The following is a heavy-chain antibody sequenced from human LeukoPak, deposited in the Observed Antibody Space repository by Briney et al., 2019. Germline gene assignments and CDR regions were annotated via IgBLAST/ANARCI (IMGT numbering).Heavy chain of an antibody. CDR1: GFTFSSYG. D-gene: IGHD2-2*01. J-gene: IGHJ4*02. CDR3: AKAGYCSSTSCYSYFDY. CDR2: IRYDGSNK. Sequence: GGSLGLSCAASGFTFSSYGMHWVRQAPGKGLEWVAFIRYDGSNKYYADSVKGRFTISRDNSKNTLYLQMNSLRAEDTAVYYCAKAGYCSSTSCYSYFDYWGQGTLVTVSS. V-gene: IGHV3-30*02.